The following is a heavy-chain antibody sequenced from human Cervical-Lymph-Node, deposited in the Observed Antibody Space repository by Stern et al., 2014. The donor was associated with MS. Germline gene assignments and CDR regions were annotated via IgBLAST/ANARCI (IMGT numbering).Heavy chain of an antibody. J-gene: IGHJ5*02. V-gene: IGHV4-31*03. CDR1: GGFIISGDFY. Sequence: VQLVESGPGLVQPSQPLALTCTVSGGFIISGDFYWIRIRQIPGKGLDSIRYIYDSVINYYNPSLNSRVTISVDTANNQFSLKLSSVTAADTAVYYCARRAGGSDNYFDPWGQGTLVTVSS. CDR3: ARRAGGSDNYFDP. CDR2: IYDSVIN. D-gene: IGHD4/OR15-4a*01.